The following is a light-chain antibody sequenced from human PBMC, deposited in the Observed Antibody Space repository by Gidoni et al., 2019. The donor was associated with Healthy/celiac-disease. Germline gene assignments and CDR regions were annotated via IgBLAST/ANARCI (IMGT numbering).Light chain of an antibody. CDR1: QSVSSSY. CDR3: LQSGRSPLT. V-gene: IGKV3-20*01. CDR2: GAS. Sequence: EIVWTQSPGTLSLSPGERATLSCRASQSVSSSYLAWYQQKPGQAPRLLIYGASSRATGIPDRFSGSGSGTDFTLTISRLEPEDFAVYYCLQSGRSPLTFGGGTKVDIK. J-gene: IGKJ4*01.